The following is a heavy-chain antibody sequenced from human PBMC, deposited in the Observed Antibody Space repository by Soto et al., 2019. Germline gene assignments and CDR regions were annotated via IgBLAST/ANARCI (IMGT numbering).Heavy chain of an antibody. CDR2: IYYSGST. V-gene: IGHV4-39*01. CDR1: GGSISSSSYY. J-gene: IGHJ6*03. Sequence: QLQLQESGPGLVKPSETLSLTCTVSGGSISSSSYYWGWIRQPPGKGLEWIGSIYYSGSTYYNPSLKSRVTISVDTSKNQFSLKLSSVTAADTAVYYCARQGGPMYSSSSRGYYYYMDVWGKGTTVTVSS. CDR3: ARQGGPMYSSSSRGYYYYMDV. D-gene: IGHD6-6*01.